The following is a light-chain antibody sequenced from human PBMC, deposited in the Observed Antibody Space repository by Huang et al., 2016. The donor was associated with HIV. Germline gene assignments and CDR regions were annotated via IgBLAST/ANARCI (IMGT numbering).Light chain of an antibody. Sequence: EIVLTQSPATLSLSPGERATLSCRASQSVGSYLAWYQQKPGQAPRLLIYDASNRATGIPARFRGSGSGTDFTLTISSLEPEDFAVYYCQQRTNWPPGFTFGPGTKVDIK. CDR2: DAS. CDR1: QSVGSY. J-gene: IGKJ3*01. V-gene: IGKV3-11*01. CDR3: QQRTNWPPGFT.